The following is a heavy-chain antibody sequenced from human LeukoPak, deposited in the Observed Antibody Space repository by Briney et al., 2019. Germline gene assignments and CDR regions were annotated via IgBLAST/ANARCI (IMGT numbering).Heavy chain of an antibody. CDR2: IYYSGST. J-gene: IGHJ3*02. CDR3: ASPPLYYYDSSGPPRAFDI. V-gene: IGHV4-59*01. Sequence: SETLSLTCTVSGGSISSYYWSWIRQPPGKGLEWIGYIYYSGSTNYNPPLKSRVTISVDTSKNQFSLKLSSVTAADTAVYYCASPPLYYYDSSGPPRAFDIWGQGTMVTVSS. CDR1: GGSISSYY. D-gene: IGHD3-22*01.